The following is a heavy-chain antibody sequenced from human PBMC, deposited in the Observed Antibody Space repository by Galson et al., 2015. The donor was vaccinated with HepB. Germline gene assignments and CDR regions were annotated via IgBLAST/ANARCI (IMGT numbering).Heavy chain of an antibody. D-gene: IGHD1-26*01. CDR3: ARGPPYSGSYPLYFDY. J-gene: IGHJ4*02. Sequence: LRLSCAASGFTFSSYSMNWVRQAPGKGLEWVSYISSSSSTIYYADSVKGRFTISRDNAKNSLYLQMNSLRDEDTAVYYCARGPPYSGSYPLYFDYWGQGTLVTVSS. CDR1: GFTFSSYS. CDR2: ISSSSSTI. V-gene: IGHV3-48*02.